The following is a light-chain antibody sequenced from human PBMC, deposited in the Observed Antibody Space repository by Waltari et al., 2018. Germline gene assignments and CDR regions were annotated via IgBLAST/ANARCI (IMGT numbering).Light chain of an antibody. CDR1: SPNIGNHF. J-gene: IGLJ7*01. CDR3: GTWDNSLSSV. V-gene: IGLV1-51*01. CDR2: DDN. Sequence: QSVLTQPPSVSAAPGQKVTISCPGSSPNIGNHFVSWYRQFPGTAPKLLIYDDNKRPSGIPDRFSGSKSGTSATLAITGLQTGDEADYYCGTWDNSLSSVFGGGTHLTVL.